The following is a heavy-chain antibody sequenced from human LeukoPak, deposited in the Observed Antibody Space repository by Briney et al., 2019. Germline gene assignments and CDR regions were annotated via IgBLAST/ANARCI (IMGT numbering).Heavy chain of an antibody. CDR1: GYTFTSNW. Sequence: GESLKISCKASGYTFTSNWIGWVRQLPGKGLEWMGIIYPADSDTRYSPSFQGQVTISADKSISTVYLQWSSLKASDTAIYYCARQGPSDYWGQGTLVTVSS. J-gene: IGHJ4*02. CDR2: IYPADSDT. CDR3: ARQGPSDY. V-gene: IGHV5-51*01.